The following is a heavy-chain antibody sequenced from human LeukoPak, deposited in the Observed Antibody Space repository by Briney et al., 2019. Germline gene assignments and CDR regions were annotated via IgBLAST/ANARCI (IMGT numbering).Heavy chain of an antibody. CDR2: IKEDGSEI. CDR3: ARGHYYYYYYYMDV. V-gene: IGHV3-7*01. CDR1: GFTFSSYW. J-gene: IGHJ6*03. Sequence: GGSLRLSCAASGFTFSSYWMTWVRQGPGKGLEWVANIKEDGSEIYYVGSVKGRFTISRDNAKNSLYLQMNSLRAEDTAVYYCARGHYYYYYYYMDVWGKGTTVTVSS. D-gene: IGHD1-26*01.